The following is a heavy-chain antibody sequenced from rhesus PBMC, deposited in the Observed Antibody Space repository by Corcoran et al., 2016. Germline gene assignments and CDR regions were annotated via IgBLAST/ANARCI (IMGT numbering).Heavy chain of an antibody. V-gene: IGHV4-73*01. CDR2: IYVNSAST. CDR1: GGSISGYYY. J-gene: IGHJ4*01. CDR3: ASADYEDDYGYYYIDY. Sequence: QVQLQQWGEGLVKPSETLSLTCAVYGGSISGYYYWSWIRQPPGKGLEWIGYIYVNSASTNHTPALKIRFSLFVDTSKNQLSRKLSSVTAADTAVYYCASADYEDDYGYYYIDYWGQGVLVTVSS. D-gene: IGHD3-9*01.